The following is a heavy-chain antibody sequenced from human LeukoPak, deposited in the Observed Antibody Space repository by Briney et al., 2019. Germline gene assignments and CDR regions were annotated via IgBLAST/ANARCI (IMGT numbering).Heavy chain of an antibody. CDR2: MNPNSGNT. CDR3: ARGLEWLTTS. J-gene: IGHJ5*02. V-gene: IGHV1-8*02. D-gene: IGHD3-3*01. CDR1: GGTFSSYA. Sequence: ASVKVSCKASGGTFSSYAISWVRQAPGQGLEWMGWMNPNSGNTGYAQKFQGRVTMTRNTSISTAYMELSSLRSEDTAVYYCARGLEWLTTSWGQGTLVTVSS.